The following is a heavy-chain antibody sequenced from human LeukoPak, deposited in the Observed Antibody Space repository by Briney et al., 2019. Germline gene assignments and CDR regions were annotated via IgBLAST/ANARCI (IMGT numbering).Heavy chain of an antibody. Sequence: GGSLRLSCAASGFTFSSYAMHWVRQAPGKGLEWVAVISYDGSNKYYADSVKGRFTISRDNSKNTLYLQMNSLRADDTAVHYCARGGAYCSGGSCRADDYWGQGALVTVSS. D-gene: IGHD2-15*01. CDR1: GFTFSSYA. CDR2: ISYDGSNK. V-gene: IGHV3-30-3*01. J-gene: IGHJ4*02. CDR3: ARGGAYCSGGSCRADDY.